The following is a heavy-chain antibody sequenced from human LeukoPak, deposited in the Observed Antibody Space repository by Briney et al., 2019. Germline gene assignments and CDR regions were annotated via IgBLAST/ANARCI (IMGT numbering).Heavy chain of an antibody. CDR2: IKQDGSEK. CDR1: GFTFSSYW. V-gene: IGHV3-7*01. Sequence: PGGSLRLSCAASGFTFSSYWMSWVRQAPGKGLEWVANIKQDGSEKYYVDPVKGRFTISRDNAKNSLYLQMNSLRAEDTAVYYCARDGISYYYYGMDVWGQGTTVTVSS. D-gene: IGHD1-1*01. CDR3: ARDGISYYYYGMDV. J-gene: IGHJ6*02.